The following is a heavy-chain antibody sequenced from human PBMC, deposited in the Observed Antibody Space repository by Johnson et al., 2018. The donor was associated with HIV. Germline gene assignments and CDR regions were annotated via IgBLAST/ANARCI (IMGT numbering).Heavy chain of an antibody. Sequence: QVQLVESGGGLVKPGGSLRLSCAASGFTFSDYYMSWIRQAPGKGLEWVSYISSSGSTIYYADSVKGRFTISRDISKNTLYLQMNSLRAEDTALYYCARDVRGYYDSSGYPYLDAFDIWGQGTMVTVSS. CDR1: GFTFSDYY. D-gene: IGHD3-22*01. J-gene: IGHJ3*02. CDR2: ISSSGSTI. CDR3: ARDVRGYYDSSGYPYLDAFDI. V-gene: IGHV3-11*01.